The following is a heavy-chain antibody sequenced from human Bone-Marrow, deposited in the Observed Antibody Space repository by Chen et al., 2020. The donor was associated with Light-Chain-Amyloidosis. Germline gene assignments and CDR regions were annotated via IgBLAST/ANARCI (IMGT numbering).Heavy chain of an antibody. J-gene: IGHJ4*02. CDR2: IYWDDDK. CDR3: APPFTFAPFSHS. D-gene: IGHD2-21*01. V-gene: IGHV2-5*02. Sequence: QITLKESGPTLVKPTQTLTLTCTFSGFSLSTSGVGVGWIRQPPGKALEWLALIYWDDDKRYRPSLPSRLTITKDTSPNQVVLTMTNMDPVDASPSSSAPPFTFAPFSHSWAQATLVTVSS. CDR1: GFSLSTSGVG.